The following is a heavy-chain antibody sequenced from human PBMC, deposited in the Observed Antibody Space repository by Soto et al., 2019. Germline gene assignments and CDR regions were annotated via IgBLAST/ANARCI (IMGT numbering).Heavy chain of an antibody. V-gene: IGHV4-59*01. Sequence: SETLSLTCTVSGGSISSYYWSWIRQPPGKGLEWIGYIYYSGSTNYNPSLKSRVTISVDTSKNQFSLKLSSVTAADTAVYYCARVGGATLGLSVEYYFDYWGKEPLVTVPS. CDR1: GGSISSYY. D-gene: IGHD1-26*01. CDR2: IYYSGST. CDR3: ARVGGATLGLSVEYYFDY. J-gene: IGHJ4*02.